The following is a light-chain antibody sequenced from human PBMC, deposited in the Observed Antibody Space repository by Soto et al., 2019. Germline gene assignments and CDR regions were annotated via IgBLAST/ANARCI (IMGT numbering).Light chain of an antibody. J-gene: IGKJ1*01. V-gene: IGKV1-27*01. CDR2: AAS. CDR1: QGIIDY. Sequence: DIQMTQSPSSLSASVGDTVTITCRASQGIIDYLAWYQQRPGKAPKLLMYAASTLHTGVPSRFSGSGAGTDFTLTISKLQPEDVASYYCQKYETAPQTFGQGTRVEI. CDR3: QKYETAPQT.